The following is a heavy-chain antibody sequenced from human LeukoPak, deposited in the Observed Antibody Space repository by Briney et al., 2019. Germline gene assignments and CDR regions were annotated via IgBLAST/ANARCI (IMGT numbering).Heavy chain of an antibody. V-gene: IGHV4-4*07. Sequence: SETLSLTCIVSGVSTSSGYWSWIRQPAGKGLEWMGHTSTSVPTYYNPSLKSRVTMSLDTSENHFSLKLNSVTAADTAVYYCARGYGSGSYSTWGQGTLVTVCS. CDR1: GVSTSSGY. D-gene: IGHD3-10*01. J-gene: IGHJ5*02. CDR3: ARGYGSGSYST. CDR2: TSTSVPT.